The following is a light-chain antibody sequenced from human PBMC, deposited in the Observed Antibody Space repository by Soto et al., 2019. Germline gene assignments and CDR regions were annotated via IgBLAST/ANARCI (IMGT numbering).Light chain of an antibody. CDR2: EVN. Sequence: QSALTQPASVSGSPGQSITIPCTGTSSDVRAYNYVSWYQQRPTKAPKLLIYEVNTRPSGVSTRFSGSKSGITASLTISGLQPEDEADYYCCSYARGSTLVVFGGGTKLTVL. V-gene: IGLV2-14*01. CDR1: SSDVRAYNY. CDR3: CSYARGSTLVV. J-gene: IGLJ3*02.